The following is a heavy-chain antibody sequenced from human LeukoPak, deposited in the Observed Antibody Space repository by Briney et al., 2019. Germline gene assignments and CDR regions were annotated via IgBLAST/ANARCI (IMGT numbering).Heavy chain of an antibody. D-gene: IGHD2-21*01. CDR3: AKYFGFCGVTGCPAGWCMDV. CDR2: TSNIGDT. CDR1: GFTFSRFA. V-gene: IGHV3-23*01. J-gene: IGHJ6*03. Sequence: GGSLRLSCAASGFTFSRFAMGWVRQTPGKGLEWVSTTSNIGDTYFADSVKGRFSISRDNSKDTLYLQMSSLRAEDTAVYYCAKYFGFCGVTGCPAGWCMDVWGTGTTVTVSS.